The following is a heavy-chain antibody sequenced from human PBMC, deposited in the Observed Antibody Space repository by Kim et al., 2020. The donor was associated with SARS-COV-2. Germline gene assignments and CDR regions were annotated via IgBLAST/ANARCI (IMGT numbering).Heavy chain of an antibody. Sequence: KGRFTSSRDNAKNSLYLQMNSLRAEDTAVYYCARDPWLYYDILTGSTLDYWGQGTLVTVSS. CDR3: ARDPWLYYDILTGSTLDY. J-gene: IGHJ4*02. V-gene: IGHV3-11*05. D-gene: IGHD3-9*01.